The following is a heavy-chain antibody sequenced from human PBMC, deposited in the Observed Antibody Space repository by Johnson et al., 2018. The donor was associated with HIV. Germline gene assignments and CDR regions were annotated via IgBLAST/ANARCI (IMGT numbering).Heavy chain of an antibody. CDR3: AKERLLHDAFDF. CDR2: ISYDGKNK. Sequence: QVHLVESGGGVVQPGRSLRLSCAASGFTFSSYGMHWVRQAPGKGLEWVAVISYDGKNKYYADPVKGRFTISRDKSKNTMYLQMNSLRAEDTAVYHCAKERLLHDAFDFWGQGTMVTVSS. CDR1: GFTFSSYG. J-gene: IGHJ3*01. V-gene: IGHV3-30*18. D-gene: IGHD5-18*01.